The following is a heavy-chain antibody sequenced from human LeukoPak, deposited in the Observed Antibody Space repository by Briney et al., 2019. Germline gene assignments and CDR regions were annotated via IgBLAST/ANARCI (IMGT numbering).Heavy chain of an antibody. CDR3: ARDGGDYGGNSGLSWFDP. D-gene: IGHD4-23*01. V-gene: IGHV1-24*01. Sequence: SVKVSCKVSGYTLTELSMHWVRQAPGEGLEWMGGFDPEDGETIYAQKFQGRVTMTEDTSTDTAYMELSSLRSEDTAVYYCARDGGDYGGNSGLSWFDPWGQGTLVTVSS. CDR1: GYTLTELS. J-gene: IGHJ5*02. CDR2: FDPEDGET.